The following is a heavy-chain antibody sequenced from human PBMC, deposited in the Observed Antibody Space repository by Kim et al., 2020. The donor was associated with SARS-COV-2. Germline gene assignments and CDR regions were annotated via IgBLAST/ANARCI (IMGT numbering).Heavy chain of an antibody. J-gene: IGHJ6*02. D-gene: IGHD3-10*01. Sequence: RFTISRDNSKNTLYLQMNSLRAEDTAVYYCARETYYYGSGSSYYYYGMDVWGQGTTVTVSS. V-gene: IGHV3-53*01. CDR3: ARETYYYGSGSSYYYYGMDV.